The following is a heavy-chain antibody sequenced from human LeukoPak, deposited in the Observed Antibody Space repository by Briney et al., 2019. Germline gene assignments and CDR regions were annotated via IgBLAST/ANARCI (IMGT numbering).Heavy chain of an antibody. CDR3: ARGGGGLAY. J-gene: IGHJ4*02. V-gene: IGHV1-2*02. CDR1: GYSFTDYF. D-gene: IGHD2-15*01. Sequence: ASVKVSCKASGYSFTDYFIHWVRQGPGQGLEWMGWINPNSGGTNYAQKVQGRVTMTRDTSISTAYMELTSLTSDDTAVYFCARGGGGLAYWGPGTLVTVSS. CDR2: INPNSGGT.